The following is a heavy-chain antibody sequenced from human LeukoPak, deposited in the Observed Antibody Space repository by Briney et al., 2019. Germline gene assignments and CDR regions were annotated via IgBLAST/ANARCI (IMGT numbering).Heavy chain of an antibody. CDR3: ARCSAAAGVRYYYYGMDV. CDR2: IIPIFGTA. J-gene: IGHJ6*04. CDR1: GGTFSSYA. D-gene: IGHD1-14*01. Sequence: SVKVSCKASGGTFSSYAISCVRQAPGQGLGWMGGIIPIFGTANYAQKFQGRVTITADKSTSTAYMELSSLRSEDTAVYYCARCSAAAGVRYYYYGMDVWGKGTTVTVSS. V-gene: IGHV1-69*06.